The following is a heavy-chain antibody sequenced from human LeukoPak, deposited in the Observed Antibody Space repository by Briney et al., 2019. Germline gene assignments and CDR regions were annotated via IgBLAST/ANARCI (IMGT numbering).Heavy chain of an antibody. Sequence: GGSLRLSCAASGFTFSSYAMSWVRQAPGKGLEWVSAISGSGGSTYYADSVKGRFTISRDNSKNTLYLQMNSLRAEDTAVYYCAKDRSTPGLAGDYFDYWGQGTLVTVSS. CDR2: ISGSGGST. V-gene: IGHV3-23*01. CDR3: AKDRSTPGLAGDYFDY. CDR1: GFTFSSYA. J-gene: IGHJ4*02. D-gene: IGHD6-13*01.